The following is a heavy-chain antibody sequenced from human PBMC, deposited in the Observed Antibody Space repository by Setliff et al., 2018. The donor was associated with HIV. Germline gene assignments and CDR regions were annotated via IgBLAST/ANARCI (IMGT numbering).Heavy chain of an antibody. CDR1: GYTFTSYG. CDR2: ISGYNGNT. J-gene: IGHJ3*02. Sequence: ASVKVSCKASGYTFTSYGISWVRQAPGQGLEWMGWISGYNGNTNFAQKLQGRVTMTTDTSTSTAYMELRSLRSDDTAVYYCAMSMTTYPVSRAFDIWGQGTMVTVSS. V-gene: IGHV1-18*01. CDR3: AMSMTTYPVSRAFDI. D-gene: IGHD4-4*01.